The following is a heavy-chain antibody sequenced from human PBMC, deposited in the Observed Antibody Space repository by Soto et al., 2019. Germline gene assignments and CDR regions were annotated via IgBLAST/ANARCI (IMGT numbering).Heavy chain of an antibody. Sequence: QLQLQESGSGLVKPSQTLSLTCAVSGGSISSGGYSWSWIRQPPGKGLEWIGYIYHSGSTYYNPSLSSRVTISVDRSKNQFSLKLSSVTAADTAVYYCASSYYYGSGSYWGHYGMDVWGQGTTVTVSS. CDR3: ASSYYYGSGSYWGHYGMDV. CDR2: IYHSGST. V-gene: IGHV4-30-2*01. CDR1: GGSISSGGYS. D-gene: IGHD3-10*01. J-gene: IGHJ6*02.